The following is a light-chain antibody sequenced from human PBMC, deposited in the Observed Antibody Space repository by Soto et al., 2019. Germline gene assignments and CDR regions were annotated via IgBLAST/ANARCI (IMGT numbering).Light chain of an antibody. Sequence: QSALTQPRSVSGSPGQSVTISCTGTSSDVGGYNYVSWYQQHPDKAPKLIIYDVSKRPSGVPYRFSGSKSGNTASLTISGHQAEDEGDYYCSYYAGNSEVFGGGTKLTVL. J-gene: IGLJ2*01. V-gene: IGLV2-11*01. CDR3: SYYAGNSEV. CDR1: SSDVGGYNY. CDR2: DVS.